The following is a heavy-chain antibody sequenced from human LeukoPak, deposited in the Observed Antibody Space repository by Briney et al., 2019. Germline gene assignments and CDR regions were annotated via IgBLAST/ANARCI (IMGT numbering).Heavy chain of an antibody. Sequence: SETLSLTCTVSGYSITTNYYWAWIRQSPGTGLEWIGSVYHNGETYYNPSLKSRVIVSVDTSRNEFSLRLTSVTAADTAVYYCVTPRSWELSDMAVWGKGTTVIVSS. V-gene: IGHV4-38-2*02. J-gene: IGHJ6*03. D-gene: IGHD1-26*01. CDR3: VTPRSWELSDMAV. CDR2: VYHNGET. CDR1: GYSITTNYY.